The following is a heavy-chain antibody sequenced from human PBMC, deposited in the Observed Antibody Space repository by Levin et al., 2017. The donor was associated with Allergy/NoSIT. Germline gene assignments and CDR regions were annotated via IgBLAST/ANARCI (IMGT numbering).Heavy chain of an antibody. J-gene: IGHJ4*02. V-gene: IGHV4-59*08. CDR1: GGSINNNY. D-gene: IGHD2/OR15-2a*01. Sequence: SCTVSGGSINNNYWSWIRQPPGETLEWIGFISYSGSANYNPSLKSRVTTSVDTSKNQFSLKLSSVTAADTAIYYCARHFCSTTTTCHSFDYWGQGTLVTVSS. CDR3: ARHFCSTTTTCHSFDY. CDR2: ISYSGSA.